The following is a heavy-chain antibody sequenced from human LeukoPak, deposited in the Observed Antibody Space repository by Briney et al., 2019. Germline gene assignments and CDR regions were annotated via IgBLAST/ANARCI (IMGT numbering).Heavy chain of an antibody. CDR1: GGTFISYA. D-gene: IGHD1-7*01. J-gene: IGHJ6*03. Sequence: GSSXKVSCKASGGTFISYAITWVRQAPGEGLEWMGGIIPILGTANYVQKFQGRERITAEESTSKAYMELSSLRSEDTAVYYCATLELRYYYYMDVWGKGTTVTVSS. CDR2: IIPILGTA. CDR3: ATLELRYYYYMDV. V-gene: IGHV1-69*01.